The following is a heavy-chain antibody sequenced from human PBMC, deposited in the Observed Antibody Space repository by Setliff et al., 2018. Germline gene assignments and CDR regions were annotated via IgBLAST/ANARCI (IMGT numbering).Heavy chain of an antibody. J-gene: IGHJ4*02. V-gene: IGHV3-7*01. CDR3: ARDRGGGLFDY. D-gene: IGHD3-16*01. CDR2: IKQDGSQV. Sequence: PGGSLRLSCAGSGLSFSVFWMAWVRQAPGKGLEWVANIKQDGSQVYYSDSVKGRFTISRDNAKNSLYLQMSSLRGEDTAIYFCARDRGGGLFDYWGQGTLVTVSS. CDR1: GLSFSVFW.